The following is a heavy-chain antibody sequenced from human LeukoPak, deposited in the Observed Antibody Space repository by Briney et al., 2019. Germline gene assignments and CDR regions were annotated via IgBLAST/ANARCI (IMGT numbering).Heavy chain of an antibody. Sequence: GGSLRLSCEASGFTFSSYGIHWVRQAPDKGLEWVAVVSYDGSDNYYADSVKSRFTISRDNAKNSLYLQMNSLRAEDTAVYYCARDGQGIYYYYGMDVWGQGTTVTVSS. V-gene: IGHV3-30*03. CDR1: GFTFSSYG. D-gene: IGHD3/OR15-3a*01. CDR3: ARDGQGIYYYYGMDV. CDR2: VSYDGSDN. J-gene: IGHJ6*02.